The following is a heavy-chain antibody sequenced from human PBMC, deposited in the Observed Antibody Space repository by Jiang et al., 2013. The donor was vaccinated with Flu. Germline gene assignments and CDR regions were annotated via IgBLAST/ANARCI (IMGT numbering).Heavy chain of an antibody. CDR2: TYYRPKWFK. V-gene: IGHV6-1*01. CDR1: GDSVSSNSAA. J-gene: IGHJ4*02. Sequence: QTLSLTCAISGDSVSSNSAAWNWIRQSPSRGLEWLGRTYYRPKWFKGYAPSVKSRITINPDTSKNQFSLQLNSVTPEDTAVYYCARSAPNVDYWGQGTLVTVSS. CDR3: ARSAPNVDY.